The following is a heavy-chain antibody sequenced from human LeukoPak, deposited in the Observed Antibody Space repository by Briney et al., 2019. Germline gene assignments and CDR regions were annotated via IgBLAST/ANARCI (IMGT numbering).Heavy chain of an antibody. CDR2: ISSSNSYI. CDR1: GFTFSIYT. CDR3: ARDGSGYDY. D-gene: IGHD5-12*01. Sequence: GGSLRLSCAASGFTFSIYTMNWVRQAPGKGLEWVSSISSSNSYIYYADSVKGRFTISRDNAKNSLYLQMNTLRAEDTALYYCARDGSGYDYWGQGTLVTVSS. J-gene: IGHJ4*02. V-gene: IGHV3-21*01.